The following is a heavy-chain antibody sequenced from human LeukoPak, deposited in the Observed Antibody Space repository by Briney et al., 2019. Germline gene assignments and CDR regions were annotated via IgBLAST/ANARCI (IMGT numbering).Heavy chain of an antibody. J-gene: IGHJ4*02. CDR1: GFTFSTYV. CDR3: VRGTGY. CDR2: ISSNGDNT. V-gene: IGHV3-64D*06. Sequence: PGGSLRLSCSVSGFTFSTYVMHWVRQAPGMGLEYVSAISSNGDNTYYADSVKGRFTISRANSKNTLYLQMSSLRVDDTAVYYCVRGTGYWGQGTLVTVSS.